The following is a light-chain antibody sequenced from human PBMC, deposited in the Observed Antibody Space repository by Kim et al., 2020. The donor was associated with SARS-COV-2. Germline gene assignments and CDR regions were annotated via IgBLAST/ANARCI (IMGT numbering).Light chain of an antibody. V-gene: IGLV2-23*02. CDR2: EVS. J-gene: IGLJ2*01. CDR1: SSDVGSYNL. CDR3: CSYAGSSTSYVV. Sequence: QSALTQPASVSGSPGQSITISCTGTSSDVGSYNLVSWYQQLPGKAPKLMIYEVSKRPSGVSNRFSGSKSGNTASLTISGLQAEDEADYYCCSYAGSSTSYVVFGGGTQLTVL.